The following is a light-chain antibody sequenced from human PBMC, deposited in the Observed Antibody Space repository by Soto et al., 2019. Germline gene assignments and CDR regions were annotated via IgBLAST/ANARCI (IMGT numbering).Light chain of an antibody. CDR2: EVN. CDR3: NSYAGSPYV. V-gene: IGLV2-8*01. J-gene: IGLJ1*01. CDR1: SSDVGGYNY. Sequence: QCVLSLPPSPSGPPGQSLTISCPATSSDVGGYNYVSWYQQHPGKAPRLMIYEVNKRPSGVPDHFSGSKSGNTASLTVSGLQAEDEADYYCNSYAGSPYVFGTGTKVTVL.